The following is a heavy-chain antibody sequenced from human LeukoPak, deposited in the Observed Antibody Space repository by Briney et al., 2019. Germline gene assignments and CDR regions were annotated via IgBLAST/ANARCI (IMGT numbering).Heavy chain of an antibody. CDR1: GFTFSNYW. Sequence: GGSLRLSCAASGFTFSNYWMHWVRQAPGKGLVWVSRINSDGSSTTSADSVKGRLTISRDNAKNTLYLQMNSLRAEDTAVYYCAKGGATVIDYWGQGTLVTVSS. J-gene: IGHJ4*02. CDR2: INSDGSST. V-gene: IGHV3-74*01. CDR3: AKGGATVIDY. D-gene: IGHD4-17*01.